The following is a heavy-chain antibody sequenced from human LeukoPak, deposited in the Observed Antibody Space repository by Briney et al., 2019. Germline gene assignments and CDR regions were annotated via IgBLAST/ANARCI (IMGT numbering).Heavy chain of an antibody. Sequence: GGSLRLSCAASGFTFSSYSMNWVRQAPGKGLEWVSSISSSSSYIYYADTVKGRFTISRDNAKNSLYLQMNSLRAEDTAVYYCARDGYYYDSSGYYSINGMDVWGQGTTVTVSS. D-gene: IGHD3-22*01. CDR2: ISSSSSYI. V-gene: IGHV3-21*06. CDR1: GFTFSSYS. CDR3: ARDGYYYDSSGYYSINGMDV. J-gene: IGHJ6*02.